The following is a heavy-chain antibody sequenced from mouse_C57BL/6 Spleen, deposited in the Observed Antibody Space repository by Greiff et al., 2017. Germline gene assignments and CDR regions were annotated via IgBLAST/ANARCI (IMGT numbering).Heavy chain of an antibody. CDR3: ARGGTTVVATDY. D-gene: IGHD1-1*01. CDR1: GFTFSDYG. J-gene: IGHJ2*01. V-gene: IGHV5-17*01. Sequence: DVMLVESGGGLVKPGGSLKLSCAASGFTFSDYGMHWVRQAPEKGLEWVAYISSGSSTNYYADTVKGRFTISRDNAKNTLFLKMSSLRSEDTAMYYCARGGTTVVATDYWGQGTTLTVSS. CDR2: ISSGSSTN.